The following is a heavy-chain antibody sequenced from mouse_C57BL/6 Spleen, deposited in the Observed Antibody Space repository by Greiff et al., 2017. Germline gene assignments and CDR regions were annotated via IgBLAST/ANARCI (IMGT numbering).Heavy chain of an antibody. CDR2: INPSTGGT. CDR1: GYSFTGYY. Sequence: EVQLQQSGPELVKPGASVKISCKASGYSFTGYYMNWVKQSPEKSLEWIGEINPSTGGTTYNQKFKAKATLTVDKSSSTAYMQLKSLTSEDSAVYYCARRIYGGYDGRAWFAYWGQGTLVTVSA. D-gene: IGHD2-2*01. J-gene: IGHJ3*01. CDR3: ARRIYGGYDGRAWFAY. V-gene: IGHV1-42*01.